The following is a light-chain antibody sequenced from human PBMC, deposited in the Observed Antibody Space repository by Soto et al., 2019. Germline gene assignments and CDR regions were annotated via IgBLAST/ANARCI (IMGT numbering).Light chain of an antibody. V-gene: IGLV2-14*01. J-gene: IGLJ2*01. CDR3: NSCTDTTSLI. Sequence: QSALTQPASVSGSPGQSITISCTGTSSDVGDYKYVSWYQQHPGKAPKLIIYEVSNRPSGISNRFSGSKSGNTASLTISGLQAEAEADYYCNSCTDTTSLIFGGGTQLTVL. CDR2: EVS. CDR1: SSDVGDYKY.